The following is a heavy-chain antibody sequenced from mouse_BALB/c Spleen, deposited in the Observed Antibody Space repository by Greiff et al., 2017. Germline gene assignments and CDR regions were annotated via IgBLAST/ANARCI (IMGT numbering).Heavy chain of an antibody. D-gene: IGHD1-1*01. Sequence: EVQGVASGGGLVKPGGSLILSCAASGFSFRDYYLYWVRQTPEKRLEWVATISDGGSYTYSPDSVKGRFTISRDNAKNNLYLQMSSLKSEDTAMYYGARATTVVATPFAYWGQGTLVTVAA. CDR2: ISDGGSYT. CDR3: ARATTVVATPFAY. J-gene: IGHJ3*01. CDR1: GFSFRDYY. V-gene: IGHV5-4*02.